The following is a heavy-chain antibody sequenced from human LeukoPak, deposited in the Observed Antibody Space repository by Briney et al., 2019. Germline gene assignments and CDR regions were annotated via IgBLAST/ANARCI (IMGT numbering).Heavy chain of an antibody. Sequence: SETLSLTCTVSGGSISSYYWSWIRQPPGKGLEWLGYIYYSGSPNYNPSLKSRVTISVDTSKNQFSLKLSSVTAADTAVYYCARHMGLGYSYGYPYFDYWGQGTLVTVSS. CDR2: IYYSGSP. J-gene: IGHJ4*02. V-gene: IGHV4-59*08. D-gene: IGHD5-18*01. CDR3: ARHMGLGYSYGYPYFDY. CDR1: GGSISSYY.